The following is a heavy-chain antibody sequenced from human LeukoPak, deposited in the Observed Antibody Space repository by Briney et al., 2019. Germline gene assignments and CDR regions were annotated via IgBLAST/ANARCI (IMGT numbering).Heavy chain of an antibody. D-gene: IGHD2-15*01. CDR2: IFPSGST. CDR3: ARVVVARLGNYFDY. V-gene: IGHV4-4*09. Sequence: SETLSLTCSVSGGSISSYHWSWVRQPPGKGLEWIGFIFPSGSTNYNPSLKSRVTISVDTSKKQFSLKLRAVTAADTAVYYCARVVVARLGNYFDYWGQGTLVTVSS. J-gene: IGHJ4*02. CDR1: GGSISSYH.